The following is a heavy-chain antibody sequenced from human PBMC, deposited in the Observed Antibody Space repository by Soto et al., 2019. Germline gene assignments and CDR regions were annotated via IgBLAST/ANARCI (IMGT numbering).Heavy chain of an antibody. CDR3: AKDTVVVILLAEYFQH. CDR2: ISGSGGST. V-gene: IGHV3-23*01. J-gene: IGHJ1*01. Sequence: EVQLLESGGGLVQPGGSLRLSCAASGFTFSSYAMSWVRQAPGKGLEWVSAISGSGGSTYYADSVKGRFTISRDNSKNTLYLQMNSLRAEDTAVYYCAKDTVVVILLAEYFQHWGQGTLVTVSS. CDR1: GFTFSSYA. D-gene: IGHD3-22*01.